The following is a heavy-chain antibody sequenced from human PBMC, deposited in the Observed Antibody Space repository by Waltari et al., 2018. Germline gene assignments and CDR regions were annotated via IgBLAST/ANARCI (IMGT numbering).Heavy chain of an antibody. CDR2: IVHSGST. J-gene: IGHJ4*02. D-gene: IGHD6-13*01. CDR1: GSPSGGYY. V-gene: IGHV4-34*01. Sequence: QLQQWGAGLLKPSETLSLPCSVYGSPSGGYYWTWIRHPPGKGLEWIGEIVHSGSTNYNPSLKSRVTMSGDTFRTQFSLNVSSLTAADTAVYYCARGDAAAGMHFFGRWGQGTLVTVSA. CDR3: ARGDAAAGMHFFGR.